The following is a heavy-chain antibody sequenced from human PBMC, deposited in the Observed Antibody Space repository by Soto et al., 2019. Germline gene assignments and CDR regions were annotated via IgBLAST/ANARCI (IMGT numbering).Heavy chain of an antibody. Sequence: QVQLVQSGAEVKKPGASVKVSCKASGYTFTSYDINWVRQATGQGLEWMGWMNPNSGNTGYAQKFQGRVTMTRNTSISTAYMELSSLRSEDTAVYYCARVRSNPLIRGSRFDPWGQGTLVTVSS. CDR2: MNPNSGNT. V-gene: IGHV1-8*01. CDR3: ARVRSNPLIRGSRFDP. J-gene: IGHJ5*02. CDR1: GYTFTSYD. D-gene: IGHD2-8*01.